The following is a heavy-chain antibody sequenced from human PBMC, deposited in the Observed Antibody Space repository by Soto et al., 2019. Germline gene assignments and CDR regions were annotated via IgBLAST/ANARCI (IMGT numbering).Heavy chain of an antibody. V-gene: IGHV5-51*01. J-gene: IGHJ3*02. CDR3: ARDLGRYFGYDAFDI. CDR2: IYTGDSDT. D-gene: IGHD3-9*01. Sequence: KGLEWMGIIYTGDSDTRYSPSFQGQVTISADKSISTAYLQWSSLKASDTAMYYCARDLGRYFGYDAFDIWGQGTMVTVSS.